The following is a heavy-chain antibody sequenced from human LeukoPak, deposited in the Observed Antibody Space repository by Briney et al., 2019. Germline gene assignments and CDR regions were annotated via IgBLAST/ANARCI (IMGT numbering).Heavy chain of an antibody. Sequence: SETLSLTCSVSLDSTTSNFWSWVRQPPGKGLEWIGEIHRSGSPNYNPSLQSRVTISIDRSRNQIALELSSVTAADTAVYYCAREILGGFNPGAYWGQGTLVTVSS. V-gene: IGHV4/OR15-8*01. D-gene: IGHD1-14*01. CDR1: LDSTTSNF. CDR3: AREILGGFNPGAY. CDR2: IHRSGSP. J-gene: IGHJ4*02.